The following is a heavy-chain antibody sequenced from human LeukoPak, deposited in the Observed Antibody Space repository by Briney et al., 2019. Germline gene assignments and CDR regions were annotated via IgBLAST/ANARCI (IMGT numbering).Heavy chain of an antibody. Sequence: SETLSLTCAVYGGSFSGYYWSWIRQPPGKGLEWIGEINHSGSTNYNPSLKSRVTISVDTSKDQVSLKLSSVTAADTAVYYCARDHIMITFGGVIETFDYWGQGTLVTVSS. J-gene: IGHJ4*02. V-gene: IGHV4-34*01. CDR1: GGSFSGYY. D-gene: IGHD3-16*02. CDR3: ARDHIMITFGGVIETFDY. CDR2: INHSGST.